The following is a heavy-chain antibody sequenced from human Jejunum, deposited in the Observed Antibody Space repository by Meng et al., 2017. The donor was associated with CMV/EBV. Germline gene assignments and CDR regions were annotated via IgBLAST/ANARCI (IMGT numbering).Heavy chain of an antibody. V-gene: IGHV4-59*01. CDR2: IYYSGST. CDR1: GGSISSYY. Sequence: TVSGGSISSYYWSWIPQPPGKGLEWIGYIYYSGSTNYNPSLKSRVTISVDTSKNQFSLKLSSVTAADTAVYYCARSGSYHLNFDYWGQGTLVTVSS. CDR3: ARSGSYHLNFDY. D-gene: IGHD1-26*01. J-gene: IGHJ4*02.